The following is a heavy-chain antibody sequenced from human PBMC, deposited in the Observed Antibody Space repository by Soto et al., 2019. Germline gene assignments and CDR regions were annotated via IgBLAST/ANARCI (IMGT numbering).Heavy chain of an antibody. J-gene: IGHJ6*02. Sequence: PGGSLRLSXAASGFTFSSYWMSWVRQAPGKGLEWVANIKQDGSEKYYVDSVKGRFTISRDNAKNSLYLQMNSLRAEDTAVYYCARVSSIAAPVDGMDVWGQGTTVTVSS. CDR2: IKQDGSEK. V-gene: IGHV3-7*01. CDR3: ARVSSIAAPVDGMDV. CDR1: GFTFSSYW. D-gene: IGHD6-6*01.